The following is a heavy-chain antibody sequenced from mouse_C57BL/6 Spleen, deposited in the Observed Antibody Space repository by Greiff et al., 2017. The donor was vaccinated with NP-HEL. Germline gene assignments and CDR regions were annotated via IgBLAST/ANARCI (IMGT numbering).Heavy chain of an antibody. Sequence: VQVVESGAELVKPGASVKLSCKASGYTFTEYTIHWVKQRSGQGLEWIGWFYPGSGSIKYNEKFKDKATLTADKSSSTVYMELSRLTSEDSAVYFCARHEDRGSSYEGAMDYWGQGTSVTVSS. CDR2: FYPGSGSI. V-gene: IGHV1-62-2*01. J-gene: IGHJ4*01. CDR1: GYTFTEYT. D-gene: IGHD1-1*01. CDR3: ARHEDRGSSYEGAMDY.